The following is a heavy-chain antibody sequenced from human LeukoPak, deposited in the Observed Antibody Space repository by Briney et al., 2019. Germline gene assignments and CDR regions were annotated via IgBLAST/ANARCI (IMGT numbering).Heavy chain of an antibody. CDR1: GFTFSRSW. CDR2: INSDGSST. J-gene: IGHJ4*02. D-gene: IGHD7-27*01. Sequence: GGSLRLSCAASGFTFSRSWMTWVRQAPGKGLVWVSRINSDGSSTNYADSVKGRFTISRDNAKNTLYLQVKSLRAEDTAVYYCARGPSGWGSLDSWGQGTLVTVSS. CDR3: ARGPSGWGSLDS. V-gene: IGHV3-74*01.